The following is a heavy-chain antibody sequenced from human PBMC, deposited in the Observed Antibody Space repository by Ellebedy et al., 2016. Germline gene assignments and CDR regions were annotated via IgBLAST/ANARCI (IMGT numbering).Heavy chain of an antibody. V-gene: IGHV3-23*01. CDR2: ISGSGGST. Sequence: GGSLRLXCAASGFTFSTYAMTWVRQAPGKGLEWVSTISGSGGSTYSADSVKGRFTISRDNSKNTLYLQMNSLRAEDTAVYYCAKAEFTVVTTYYYYGMDVWGQGTTVTVSS. CDR3: AKAEFTVVTTYYYYGMDV. J-gene: IGHJ6*02. D-gene: IGHD4-23*01. CDR1: GFTFSTYA.